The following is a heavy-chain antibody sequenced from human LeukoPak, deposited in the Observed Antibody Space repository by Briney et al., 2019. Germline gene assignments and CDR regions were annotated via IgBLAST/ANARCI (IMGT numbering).Heavy chain of an antibody. Sequence: GRSLRLSCAASGFTFSRFAIHWVRQAPGKGLEWVTHISYDGSDKHYADSVRGRFTASRDNSINTLYLQLNSLRAEDTAVYYCARGILTGYGYYFDYWGQGTLVTVSS. J-gene: IGHJ4*02. CDR3: ARGILTGYGYYFDY. CDR1: GFTFSRFA. CDR2: ISYDGSDK. V-gene: IGHV3-30-3*01. D-gene: IGHD3-9*01.